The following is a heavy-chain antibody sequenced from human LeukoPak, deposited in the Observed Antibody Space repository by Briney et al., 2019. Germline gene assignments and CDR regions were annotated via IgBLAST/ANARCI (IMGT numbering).Heavy chain of an antibody. V-gene: IGHV3-38-3*01. CDR1: GFTLSSIE. J-gene: IGHJ4*02. Sequence: PGGSLRLSRAASGFTLSSIEMSWGRQAPGKGLEWGSSISGGSTYYADSRKGRFNISRDNAKNSLYLQMNSLRAEDTAVYYCARVPGIAAAGTTYWGQGTLVTVSS. D-gene: IGHD6-13*01. CDR2: ISGGST. CDR3: ARVPGIAAAGTTY.